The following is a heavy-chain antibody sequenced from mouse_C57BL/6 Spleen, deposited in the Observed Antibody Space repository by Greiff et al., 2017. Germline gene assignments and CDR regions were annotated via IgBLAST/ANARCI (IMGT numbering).Heavy chain of an antibody. Sequence: VQLQQPGAELVKPGASVKLSCKASGYTFTSYWMPWVKQRPGQGLEWIGMIHPNSGSTNYNEKFKSKATLTVDKSSSTAYMQLSSLTSEDSAVYYCAREDGNHYYAMDYWGQGTSVTVSS. CDR3: AREDGNHYYAMDY. CDR1: GYTFTSYW. CDR2: IHPNSGST. D-gene: IGHD2-1*01. J-gene: IGHJ4*01. V-gene: IGHV1-64*01.